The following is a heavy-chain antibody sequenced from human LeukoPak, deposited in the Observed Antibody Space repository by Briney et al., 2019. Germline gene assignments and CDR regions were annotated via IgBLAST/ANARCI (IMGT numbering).Heavy chain of an antibody. J-gene: IGHJ5*02. Sequence: GRSLRLSCAASGFTFSSYGMGWVRQAPGKGLEWVSAITGSGGGTYFADSVKGRFTISRDNSKNTLYLQMNSLRAEDTAVYYCARAEDSSGYYVPNWFDPWGQGTLVTVSS. V-gene: IGHV3-23*01. CDR1: GFTFSSYG. CDR3: ARAEDSSGYYVPNWFDP. D-gene: IGHD3-22*01. CDR2: ITGSGGGT.